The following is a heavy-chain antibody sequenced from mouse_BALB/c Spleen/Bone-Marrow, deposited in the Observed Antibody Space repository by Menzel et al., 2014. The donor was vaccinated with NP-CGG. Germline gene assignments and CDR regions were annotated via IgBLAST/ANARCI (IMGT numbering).Heavy chain of an antibody. Sequence: VQLQQSGPGLVIPSQSLSLTCTVTGYSITSDYAWNWIRQFPGNKLEWMGYISYSGSTSYNPSLKSRISITRDTSKNQFFLQLNSVTTEDTATYYCSHWAYYYAMDYWGQGTSVTVSS. CDR3: SHWAYYYAMDY. CDR1: GYSITSDYA. V-gene: IGHV3-2*02. D-gene: IGHD4-1*01. J-gene: IGHJ4*01. CDR2: ISYSGST.